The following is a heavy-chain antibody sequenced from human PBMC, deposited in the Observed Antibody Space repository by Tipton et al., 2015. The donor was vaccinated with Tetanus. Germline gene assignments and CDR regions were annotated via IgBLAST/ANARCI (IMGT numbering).Heavy chain of an antibody. CDR1: GASLRSGDYN. CDR3: ARDHGITWGGMGYYYGMDV. D-gene: IGHD3-16*01. V-gene: IGHV4-30-2*01. J-gene: IGHJ6*02. Sequence: GLVKPSETLSLTCSVSGASLRSGDYNWSWIRQPPGKGLEWIGFIYHNGGTYYNPSLKSRATISVDRSKNQFSLRLSSVTAADTAVYYCARDHGITWGGMGYYYGMDVWGQGTTVTVSS. CDR2: IYHNGGT.